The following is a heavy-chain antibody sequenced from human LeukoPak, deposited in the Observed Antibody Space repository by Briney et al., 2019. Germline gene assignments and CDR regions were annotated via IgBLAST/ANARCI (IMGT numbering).Heavy chain of an antibody. J-gene: IGHJ4*02. CDR2: IYSGGST. V-gene: IGHV3-53*01. CDR3: ARSGYFLKMRPGYFDS. Sequence: PGGSLRLSCAASGFTVSSNYMSWVRQAPGKGLEWVSVIYSGGSTYYADSVKGRFTISRDNSKNTLYLQMNSLRAEDTAVYYCARSGYFLKMRPGYFDSWGQGTLVTVSS. D-gene: IGHD3-22*01. CDR1: GFTVSSNY.